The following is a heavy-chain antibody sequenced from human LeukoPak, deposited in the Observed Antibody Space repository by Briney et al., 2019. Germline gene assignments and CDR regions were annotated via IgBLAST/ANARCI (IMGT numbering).Heavy chain of an antibody. CDR1: GYTFTSYD. Sequence: ASVKVSCKASGYTFTSYDINWVRQATGQGLEWMGWMNPNSGNTGYAQKFQGRVTMTRNTSISTAYMELSSLRSEDTAVYYCARVGCSSTSCYGRWFDPWGQGTLVTVSS. D-gene: IGHD2-2*01. V-gene: IGHV1-8*01. J-gene: IGHJ5*02. CDR3: ARVGCSSTSCYGRWFDP. CDR2: MNPNSGNT.